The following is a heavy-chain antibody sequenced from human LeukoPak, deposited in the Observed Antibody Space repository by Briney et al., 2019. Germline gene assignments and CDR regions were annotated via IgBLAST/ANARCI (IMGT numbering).Heavy chain of an antibody. J-gene: IGHJ6*03. V-gene: IGHV4-61*02. CDR3: ARVFGWSHPQNYMDV. CDR1: GGSISSGDYY. D-gene: IGHD3-3*01. Sequence: PSETLSLTCTVSGGSISSGDYYWSWIRQPPGKGLEWIGRIYTSGSTNYNPSLKSRVTMSVDTSKNQFSLKLSSVTAADTAVYYCARVFGWSHPQNYMDVWGKGTTITVSS. CDR2: IYTSGST.